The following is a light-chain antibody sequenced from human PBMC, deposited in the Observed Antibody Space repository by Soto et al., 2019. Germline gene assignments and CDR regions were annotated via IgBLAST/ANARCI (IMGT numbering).Light chain of an antibody. CDR2: SNS. J-gene: IGLJ1*01. Sequence: QSVLTQPPSASGTPGQRVTISCSGSSSNIATKSVNWYQQLPGTAPKLLIYSNSQRSSGVPDRFSGFKSGTTASLAIRGLQSEDEADYYCAAWDDSLNARNVFGTGTKLTVL. V-gene: IGLV1-44*01. CDR1: SSNIATKS. CDR3: AAWDDSLNARNV.